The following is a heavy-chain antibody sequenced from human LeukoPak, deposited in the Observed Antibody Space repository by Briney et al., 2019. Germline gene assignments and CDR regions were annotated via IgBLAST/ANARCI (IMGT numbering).Heavy chain of an antibody. D-gene: IGHD6-13*01. CDR1: GGSISSYY. J-gene: IGHJ4*02. CDR2: IYYSGST. Sequence: PSETLSLTCTVSGGSISSYYWSWIRQPPGKGLEWIGYIYYSGSTNYNPSLKSRVTISVDTSKNQFSLKLSSVTAADTAVYYCARLRAAAPFDYWGQGTLVTVSS. CDR3: ARLRAAAPFDY. V-gene: IGHV4-59*08.